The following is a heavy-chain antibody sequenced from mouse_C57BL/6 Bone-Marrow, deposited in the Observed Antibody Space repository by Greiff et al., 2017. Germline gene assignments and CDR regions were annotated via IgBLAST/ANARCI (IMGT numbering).Heavy chain of an antibody. J-gene: IGHJ1*03. CDR1: GFTFSDYY. D-gene: IGHD4-1*01. V-gene: IGHV5-16*01. Sequence: DVQLQESEGGLVQPGSSMKLSCTASGFTFSDYYMAWVRQVPEKGLEWVANINYDGSSTYYLDSLKSRFIISRDNAKNILYLQMSSLKSEDTATYYWTKDSGDWDWYFDVWGTGTTVAVSS. CDR3: TKDSGDWDWYFDV. CDR2: INYDGSST.